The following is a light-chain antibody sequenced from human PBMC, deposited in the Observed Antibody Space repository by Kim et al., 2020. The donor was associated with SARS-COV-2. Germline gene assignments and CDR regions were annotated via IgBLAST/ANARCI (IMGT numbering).Light chain of an antibody. CDR1: SSNIGSNY. Sequence: ELTQPPSASGTPGQRVTISCSGSSSNIGSNYVYWYQQLPGTAPKLLIYRNNQRPSGVPDRFSGSKSCTSASLAISGLRSEDEADYYCAAWDDSLSGWVFGGGTQLTVL. CDR3: AAWDDSLSGWV. V-gene: IGLV1-47*01. CDR2: RNN. J-gene: IGLJ3*02.